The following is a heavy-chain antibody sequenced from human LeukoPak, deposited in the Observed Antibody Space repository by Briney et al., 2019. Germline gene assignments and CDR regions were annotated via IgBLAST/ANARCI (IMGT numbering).Heavy chain of an antibody. CDR3: AATSVGTTINDPFDI. J-gene: IGHJ3*02. CDR2: IVVGRGNR. CDR1: GFTFTASA. V-gene: IGHV1-58*01. Sequence: EASVKVCCKASGFTFTASAVQWVRQARGQRLEWIGWIVVGRGNRNYAQKLQERLTITRDMSTGTAYMELGSLRSEDTAVYYCAATSVGTTINDPFDIWGQGTMVTVSS. D-gene: IGHD1-26*01.